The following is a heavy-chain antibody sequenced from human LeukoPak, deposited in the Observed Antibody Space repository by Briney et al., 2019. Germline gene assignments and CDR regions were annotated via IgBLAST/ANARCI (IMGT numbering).Heavy chain of an antibody. CDR1: GGSFSGYY. Sequence: SETLSLTCAVYGGSFSGYYWSWIRQPPGKGLEWIGEINHSGSTNYNPSLKSRVTISVDTSKNQFSLKLSSVTAADTAVYYCARQGDYVWGSYRSSSDYYYMDVWGKGTTVTISS. V-gene: IGHV4-34*01. CDR3: ARQGDYVWGSYRSSSDYYYMDV. J-gene: IGHJ6*03. CDR2: INHSGST. D-gene: IGHD3-16*02.